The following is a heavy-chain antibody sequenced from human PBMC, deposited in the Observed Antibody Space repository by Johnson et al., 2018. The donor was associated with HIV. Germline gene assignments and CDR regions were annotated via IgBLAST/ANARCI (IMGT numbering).Heavy chain of an antibody. CDR3: ARVITEGGTRWAFDI. D-gene: IGHD6-13*01. V-gene: IGHV3-53*01. Sequence: VQLVESGGGLIQPEGSLRLSCAASGFTVSSNYMSWVRQAPGKGLEWVSVIYSGGSTYYADSVTGRFTISRDNSKNTLYLQMNSLRAEDTAVYYCARVITEGGTRWAFDIWGQGTMVTVSS. J-gene: IGHJ3*02. CDR1: GFTVSSNY. CDR2: IYSGGST.